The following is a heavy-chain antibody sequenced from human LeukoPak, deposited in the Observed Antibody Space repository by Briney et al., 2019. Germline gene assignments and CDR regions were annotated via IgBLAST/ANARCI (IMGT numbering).Heavy chain of an antibody. D-gene: IGHD2-21*01. V-gene: IGHV4-39*01. CDR2: LHFSGTP. J-gene: IGHJ4*02. Sequence: PSETLSLTCSVSDDSIRTNSYYWGWIRLPPGKGLEWVGSLHFSGTPYYSPSLSSRVAVSRDTSKKQFSLTLRSVTATDTAVHFCTRGGDAHKLGNFWGPGILVTVSS. CDR3: TRGGDAHKLGNF. CDR1: DDSIRTNSYY.